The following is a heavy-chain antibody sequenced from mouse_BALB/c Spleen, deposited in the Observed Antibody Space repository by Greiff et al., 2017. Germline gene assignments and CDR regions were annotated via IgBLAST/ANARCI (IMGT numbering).Heavy chain of an antibody. CDR1: GYSITSDYA. D-gene: IGHD4-1*01. V-gene: IGHV3-2*02. CDR3: KLTGTNFDY. J-gene: IGHJ2*01. CDR2: ISYSGST. Sequence: EVKLVESGPGLVKPSQSLSLTCTVTGYSITSDYAWNWIRQFPGNKLEWMGYISYSGSTSYNPSLKSRISITRDTSKNQFFLQLNSVTTEDTATYYCKLTGTNFDYWGQGTTLTVSS.